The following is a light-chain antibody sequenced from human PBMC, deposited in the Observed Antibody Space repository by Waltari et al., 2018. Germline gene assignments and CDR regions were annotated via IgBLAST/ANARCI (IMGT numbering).Light chain of an antibody. J-gene: IGLJ3*02. Sequence: QAVLTQPSSLSASPGASASLTCTLRSGINVGTYRIYWYQQKPGSPPQYLLRYNSDSDKQRGSGVPSRFSGSKDASANAGSLLISGLQSEDEADYYCMIWHSSAWVFGGGTKLTVL. CDR1: SGINVGTYR. CDR2: YNSDSDK. CDR3: MIWHSSAWV. V-gene: IGLV5-45*03.